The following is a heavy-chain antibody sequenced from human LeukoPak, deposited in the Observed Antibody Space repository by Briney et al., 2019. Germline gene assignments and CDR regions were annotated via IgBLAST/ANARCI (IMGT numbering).Heavy chain of an antibody. CDR1: GGSISSYY. CDR2: IYSNGGT. Sequence: SETLSLTCTVSGGSISSYYWSWIRQSPGNGLEWIGYIYSNGGTNYNPSLKSRVTMSVDTSKNQVSLTLNSVTAADTAVYFCARQPPDTASFDYWGQGNRVTVSS. V-gene: IGHV4-59*01. J-gene: IGHJ4*02. CDR3: ARQPPDTASFDY.